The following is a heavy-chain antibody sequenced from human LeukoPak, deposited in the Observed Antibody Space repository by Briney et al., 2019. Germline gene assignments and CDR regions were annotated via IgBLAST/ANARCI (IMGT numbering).Heavy chain of an antibody. CDR2: ISGSGGST. CDR1: GFTFSSYA. Sequence: GGSLRLSCAASGFTFSSYAMSWVRQAPGKGLEWVSAISGSGGSTYYADSGKGRFTISRDNSKNTLYLQMNRPRAEDTAVYYCAKNTPATMIVVGITYFDYWGQGTLVTVSS. D-gene: IGHD3-22*01. V-gene: IGHV3-23*01. CDR3: AKNTPATMIVVGITYFDY. J-gene: IGHJ4*02.